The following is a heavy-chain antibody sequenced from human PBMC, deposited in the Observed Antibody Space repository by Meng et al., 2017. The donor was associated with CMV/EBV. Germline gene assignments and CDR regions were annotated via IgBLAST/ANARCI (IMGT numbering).Heavy chain of an antibody. Sequence: GESLKISCAASGFTFNNYGLHWVRHAPGKGLEWVAFIRYDENNKYNTESVKGRFTISRDNSKNTLYLQMNSLRTKDTAMYYCEKEAPYNWNTFDIWGQGTMVTVSS. V-gene: IGHV3-30*02. J-gene: IGHJ3*02. D-gene: IGHD1/OR15-1a*01. CDR2: IRYDENNK. CDR3: EKEAPYNWNTFDI. CDR1: GFTFNNYG.